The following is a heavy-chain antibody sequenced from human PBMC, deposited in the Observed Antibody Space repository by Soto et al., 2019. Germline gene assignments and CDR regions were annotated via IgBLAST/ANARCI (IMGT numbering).Heavy chain of an antibody. CDR1: EFRFSSYS. CDR3: ARVGGSYSAGFDS. D-gene: IGHD1-26*01. J-gene: IGHJ4*02. CDR2: ISSTSSTI. V-gene: IGHV3-48*02. Sequence: EVQLVESGGGLVQPGGSRRLSCAASEFRFSSYSMNWVRQAPGKGLEWLSYISSTSSTIFYADSVEGRFTISRDNAKNTLFLQMNSLRDEDTAVYYCARVGGSYSAGFDSWGRGTLVTASS.